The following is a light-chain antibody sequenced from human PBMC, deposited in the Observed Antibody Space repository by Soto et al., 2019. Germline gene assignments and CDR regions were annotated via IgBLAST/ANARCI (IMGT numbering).Light chain of an antibody. J-gene: IGKJ4*01. V-gene: IGKV3-15*01. CDR1: QSVAFH. Sequence: EIVMTQSPATLSVSPGETATLSCRASQSVAFHLAWYQQKPGQGPRLLIYGPFTRPTGIPARSSGSWSGTEFTLTISSLQSEDFAVYSCQQYNKWPPLTFGGGTQVEVK. CDR2: GPF. CDR3: QQYNKWPPLT.